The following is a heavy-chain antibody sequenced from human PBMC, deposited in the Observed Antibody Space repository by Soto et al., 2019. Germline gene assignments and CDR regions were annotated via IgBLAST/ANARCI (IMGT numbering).Heavy chain of an antibody. CDR3: ARDRSITGTKGNWFDP. D-gene: IGHD1-7*01. CDR2: TYYRSKWYN. V-gene: IGHV6-1*01. CDR1: GDSVSSNSAA. J-gene: IGHJ5*02. Sequence: SQTLSLTCAISGDSVSSNSAAWNWIRQSPSRGLEWLGRTYYRSKWYNDYAVSVKSRITVNPDTSKNQFSLQLNSVTPGDTAVYYCARDRSITGTKGNWFDPWGQGTLVTVSS.